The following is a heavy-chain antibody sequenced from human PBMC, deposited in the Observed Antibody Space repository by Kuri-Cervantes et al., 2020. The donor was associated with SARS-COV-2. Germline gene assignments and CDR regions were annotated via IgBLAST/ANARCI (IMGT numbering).Heavy chain of an antibody. V-gene: IGHV4-31*03. CDR3: AREVRIQLWFVDY. J-gene: IGHJ4*02. D-gene: IGHD5-18*01. CDR1: GGSISSGGYY. CDR2: IYYSGST. Sequence: SETLSLTCTVSGGSISSGGYYWSWIRQHPGKGLEWIGYIYYSGSTYYNPSLKGRVTISVDTSKNQFSLKLSSVTAADTAVYYCAREVRIQLWFVDYWGQGTMVTVSS.